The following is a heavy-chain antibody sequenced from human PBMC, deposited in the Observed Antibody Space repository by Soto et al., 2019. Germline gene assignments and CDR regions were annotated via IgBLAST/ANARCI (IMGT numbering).Heavy chain of an antibody. CDR1: GFTFSDYY. CDR3: ARDPAGTTYYYYYGMDV. D-gene: IGHD1-7*01. Sequence: GGSLRLSCAASGFTFSDYYMSWIRQAPGKGLEWVSYISSSGSTIYYADSVKGRFTISRDNAKNSLYLQMNSLRAEDTAVYYCARDPAGTTYYYYYGMDVWGQGTTVTVSS. CDR2: ISSSGSTI. J-gene: IGHJ6*02. V-gene: IGHV3-11*01.